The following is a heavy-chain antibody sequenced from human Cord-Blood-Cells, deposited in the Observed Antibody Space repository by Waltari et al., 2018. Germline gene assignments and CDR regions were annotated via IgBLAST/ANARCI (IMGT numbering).Heavy chain of an antibody. CDR3: ARDRDDYDFWSGYYYYYYYMDV. J-gene: IGHJ6*03. CDR2: IKQDGSEK. V-gene: IGHV3-7*01. Sequence: EVQLVESGGGLVQPGGSLRLSCAAAGFTFSSYWMSWVRQAPGKGREWVANIKQDGSEKYYVDSVKGRFTISRDNAKNSLYLQMNSLRAEDTAVYYCARDRDDYDFWSGYYYYYYYMDVWGKGTTVTVSS. CDR1: GFTFSSYW. D-gene: IGHD3-3*01.